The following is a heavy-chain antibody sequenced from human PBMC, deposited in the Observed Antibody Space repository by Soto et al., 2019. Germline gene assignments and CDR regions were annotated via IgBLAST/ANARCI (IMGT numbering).Heavy chain of an antibody. CDR3: ARYVVVPAATISRFDP. CDR2: IYYSGST. D-gene: IGHD2-2*01. V-gene: IGHV4-31*03. Sequence: SETLSLTCTVSGGSISSGGYYWSWIRQHPGKGLEWIGYIYYSGSTYYNPSLKSRVTISVDTSKNQFFLKLSSVTAADTAVYYCARYVVVPAATISRFDPWGQGTLVTVSS. CDR1: GGSISSGGYY. J-gene: IGHJ5*02.